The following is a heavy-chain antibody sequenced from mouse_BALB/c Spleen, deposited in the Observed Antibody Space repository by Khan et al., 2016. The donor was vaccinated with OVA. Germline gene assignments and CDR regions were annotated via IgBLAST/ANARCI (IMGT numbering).Heavy chain of an antibody. CDR1: GFTFSTYG. Sequence: EVKLEESGGDLVKPGGSLKLSCAASGFTFSTYGMSWVRQTPDKRLEWVATISTGGHYTYYPDSVKGRFTISRDNAKNTLYLQMTSLKSEETAMFYCARLAYYYGSEGFAYGGQGTLVTVSA. D-gene: IGHD1-1*01. CDR2: ISTGGHYT. J-gene: IGHJ3*01. CDR3: ARLAYYYGSEGFAY. V-gene: IGHV5-6*02.